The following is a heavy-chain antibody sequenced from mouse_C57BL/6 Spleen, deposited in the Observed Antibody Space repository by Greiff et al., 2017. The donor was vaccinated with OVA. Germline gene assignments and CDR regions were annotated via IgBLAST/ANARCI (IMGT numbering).Heavy chain of an antibody. J-gene: IGHJ3*01. CDR1: GYTFTSYW. V-gene: IGHV1-52*01. CDR2: IDPSDSET. Sequence: VQLQQPGAELVRPGSSVKLSCKASGYTFTSYWMHWVKQRPIQGLEWIGNIDPSDSETHYNQKFKDKATLTVDKSSSTAYMQLSSLTSEDSAVYYCAREGSSGTFAYWGQGTLVTVSA. D-gene: IGHD3-2*02. CDR3: AREGSSGTFAY.